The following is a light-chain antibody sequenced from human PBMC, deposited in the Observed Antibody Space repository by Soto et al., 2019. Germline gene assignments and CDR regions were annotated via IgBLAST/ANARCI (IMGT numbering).Light chain of an antibody. V-gene: IGKV3-15*01. CDR1: QSVSSN. Sequence: EIGMTQSPATLSVSPGERATLSCRASQSVSSNLAWYQQKPGQAPRRLIYGASTRATGIPARFSGSGSGTAFTLTISSLQSEDFAVYYCQQYNNWPPIPFGQGTKVDIK. J-gene: IGKJ1*01. CDR3: QQYNNWPPIP. CDR2: GAS.